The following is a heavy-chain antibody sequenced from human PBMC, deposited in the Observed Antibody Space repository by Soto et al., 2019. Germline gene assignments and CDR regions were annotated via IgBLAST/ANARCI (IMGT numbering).Heavy chain of an antibody. CDR1: GNNFNNYF. Sequence: QVQLVQSGAEVKKPGSSVKVSCKASGNNFNNYFINWVRQVPGQGLEWMGGINPMLRITQYRQQFQARITVTADRSTGPSYRELSGLESEDTAVYYCAGDAPPRSGIYYGMDVWGQGTKITVSS. CDR2: INPMLRIT. D-gene: IGHD3-10*01. J-gene: IGHJ6*02. V-gene: IGHV1-69*17. CDR3: AGDAPPRSGIYYGMDV.